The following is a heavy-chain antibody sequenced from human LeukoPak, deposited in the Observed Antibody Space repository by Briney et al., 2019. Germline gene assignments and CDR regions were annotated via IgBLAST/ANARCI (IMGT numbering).Heavy chain of an antibody. J-gene: IGHJ4*02. CDR3: ARGGTRGYSPSDY. Sequence: GGSLRHSCAASGFTFTSYWMTWVRQAPGKGLEWVANIKQDGSEKYYVDSVKGRFAVSRDNAKNSLFLQMNSLRVEDTAVYYCARGGTRGYSPSDYWGQGTLVIVSS. CDR2: IKQDGSEK. D-gene: IGHD5-18*01. V-gene: IGHV3-7*01. CDR1: GFTFTSYW.